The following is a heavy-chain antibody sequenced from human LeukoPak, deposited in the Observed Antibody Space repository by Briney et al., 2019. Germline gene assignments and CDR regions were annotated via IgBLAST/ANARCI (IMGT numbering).Heavy chain of an antibody. D-gene: IGHD3-22*01. CDR2: ISGSGGST. Sequence: GGSLRLSCAASGFTFSSYAMSWVRQAPGKGLEWVSAISGSGGSTYYADSVKGRFTISRDNSKNTLYLQMNSLRAEDTAVYYCAKDIVRSGYYYVDSFDYWGQGTLVTVSS. CDR3: AKDIVRSGYYYVDSFDY. CDR1: GFTFSSYA. J-gene: IGHJ4*02. V-gene: IGHV3-23*01.